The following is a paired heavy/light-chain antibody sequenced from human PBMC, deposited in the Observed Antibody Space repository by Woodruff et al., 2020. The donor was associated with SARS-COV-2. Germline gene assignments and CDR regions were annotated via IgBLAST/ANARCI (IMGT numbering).Heavy chain of an antibody. V-gene: IGHV3-23*01. CDR2: ISGSGGST. D-gene: IGHD5-18*01. CDR1: GFTFSSYA. Sequence: EVQLLESGGGLVQPGGSLRLSCAASGFTFSSYAMSWVRQAPGKGLDWVSAISGSGGSTYYADSVKGRFTISRDNSKNTLYLQMSSLRAEDTAVYFCAKEGVLVRSTFGYQFDYWGQGTLVTVSS. CDR3: AKEGVLVRSTFGYQFDY. J-gene: IGHJ4*02.
Light chain of an antibody. CDR2: DAS. V-gene: IGKV3-15*01. CDR3: HQYKKWPLT. J-gene: IGKJ1*01. CDR1: QSVSSN. Sequence: EIVMTQSPATLSVSPGERATLSCRASQSVSSNLAWYQQKPGQAPRLLIYDASTRATGIPARFSGSGSGTEFTLTISSLQSEDFAVYYCHQYKKWPLTFGQGTKVEIK.